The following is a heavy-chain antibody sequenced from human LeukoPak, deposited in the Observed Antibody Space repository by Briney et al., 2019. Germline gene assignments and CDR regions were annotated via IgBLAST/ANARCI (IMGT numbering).Heavy chain of an antibody. Sequence: SETLSLTCTVSGGSISSSSYYWGWIRQPPGKGLEWIGEINHSGSTNYNPSLKSRVTISVDTSKNQFSLKLSSVTAADTAVYYCARLTARDYYYMDVWGKGTTVTVSS. CDR3: ARLTARDYYYMDV. CDR1: GGSISSSSYY. V-gene: IGHV4-39*07. J-gene: IGHJ6*03. D-gene: IGHD2-21*02. CDR2: INHSGST.